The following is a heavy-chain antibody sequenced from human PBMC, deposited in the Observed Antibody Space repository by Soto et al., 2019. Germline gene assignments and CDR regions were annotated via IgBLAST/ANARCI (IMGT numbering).Heavy chain of an antibody. Sequence: SETLSLTCNVSGGSIRSYYWNWIRQPPGKTLEWIGDVYYSGSANYNPSLKSRVTISVDMSRNQFSLKLNSVTAADTAVYYCARGSMVRGPTPFDYWGQGTLVTVSS. CDR1: GGSIRSYY. CDR2: VYYSGSA. V-gene: IGHV4-59*01. J-gene: IGHJ4*02. CDR3: ARGSMVRGPTPFDY. D-gene: IGHD3-10*01.